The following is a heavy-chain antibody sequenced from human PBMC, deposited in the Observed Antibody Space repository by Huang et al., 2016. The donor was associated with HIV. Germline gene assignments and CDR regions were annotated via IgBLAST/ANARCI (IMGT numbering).Heavy chain of an antibody. V-gene: IGHV3-11*04. CDR1: GFTFSDYY. Sequence: QVQLVESGGGLVKTGGSLRLSCEASGFTFSDYYMSWIRQAPGKGLEWVSSIGGGGRPIYYADSVKGRFTISRDNDENSLCLQISGLRVEDTAVYYCARESYDFWNGYFSEFYYYYYMDVWGKGTTVTVAS. CDR3: ARESYDFWNGYFSEFYYYYYMDV. J-gene: IGHJ6*03. CDR2: IGGGGRPI. D-gene: IGHD3-3*01.